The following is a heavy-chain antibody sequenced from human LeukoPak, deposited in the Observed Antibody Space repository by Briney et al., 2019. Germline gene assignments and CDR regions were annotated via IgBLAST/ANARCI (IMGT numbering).Heavy chain of an antibody. CDR2: IYYSGST. CDR3: ARHVADYDILTGYYKSEQIDY. J-gene: IGHJ4*02. D-gene: IGHD3-9*01. Sequence: PSETLSLTCTVSGGSISSSSYYWGWIRQPPGKGLEWIGRIYYSGSTYYNPSLKSRITISVDTSKNQFSLKLSSVTAADTAVYYCARHVADYDILTGYYKSEQIDYWGQGTLVTVSS. V-gene: IGHV4-39*01. CDR1: GGSISSSSYY.